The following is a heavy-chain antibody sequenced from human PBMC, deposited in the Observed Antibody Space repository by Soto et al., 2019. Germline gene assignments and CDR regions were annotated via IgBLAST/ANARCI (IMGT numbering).Heavy chain of an antibody. Sequence: EVQLLESGGGLVQPGGSLTLSCAASGFTFSSYDMNWVRQAPGKGLEWVSGISAGGGSTYYADSVKGRFTISRDNSKNKLYLQMNSLRAEDTALYYGVKDRYASVSYPPFDCWGQGTLVTVSS. CDR1: GFTFSSYD. V-gene: IGHV3-23*01. CDR3: VKDRYASVSYPPFDC. D-gene: IGHD3-10*01. J-gene: IGHJ4*02. CDR2: ISAGGGST.